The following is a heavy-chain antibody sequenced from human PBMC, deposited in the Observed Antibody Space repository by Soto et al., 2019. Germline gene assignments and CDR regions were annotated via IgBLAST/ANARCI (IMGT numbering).Heavy chain of an antibody. CDR2: MYPGDSDT. CDR1: GYTFANYW. J-gene: IGHJ4*02. CDR3: ARQGSFGSGSYFDY. Sequence: ESLKISCKGSGYTFANYWIGWVRQMPGKGPEWMGIMYPGDSDTRYSPSFQGQVTFSADKSISTAYLHWSSLKASDTAMYYCARQGSFGSGSYFDYWGQGTVVTVSS. D-gene: IGHD3-10*01. V-gene: IGHV5-51*01.